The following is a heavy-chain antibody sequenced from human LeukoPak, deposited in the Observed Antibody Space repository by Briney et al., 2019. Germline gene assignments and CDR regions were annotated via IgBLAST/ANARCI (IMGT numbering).Heavy chain of an antibody. Sequence: GGSLRLSCAASGFTFSSYAMSWVRQAPGKGLEWVANIKQDGSEKYYVDSVKGRLTISRDNAKNSLYLQMNSLRAEDTAVYYCARDVAPHYDFWSGSAYYYYGMDVWGQGTTVTVSS. V-gene: IGHV3-7*03. D-gene: IGHD3-3*01. CDR3: ARDVAPHYDFWSGSAYYYYGMDV. CDR1: GFTFSSYA. CDR2: IKQDGSEK. J-gene: IGHJ6*02.